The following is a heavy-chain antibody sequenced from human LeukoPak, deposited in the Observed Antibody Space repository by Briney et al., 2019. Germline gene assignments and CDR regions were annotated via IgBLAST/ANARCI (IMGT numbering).Heavy chain of an antibody. CDR1: GFTFSSYA. CDR3: ARGTSRGYSLFDC. J-gene: IGHJ4*02. Sequence: GGSLRLSCAASGFTFSSYAMSWVRQAPGKGLEWVSYIGSTSDTIYYVDSVKGRFSISRDNAKNSLYLQMNSLRDEDTAVYYCARGTSRGYSLFDCWGQGTLVTVYS. D-gene: IGHD3-22*01. V-gene: IGHV3-48*02. CDR2: IGSTSDTI.